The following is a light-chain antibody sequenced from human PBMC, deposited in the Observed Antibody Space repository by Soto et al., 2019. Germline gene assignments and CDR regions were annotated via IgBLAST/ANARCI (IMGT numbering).Light chain of an antibody. CDR3: QHLDSNWP. J-gene: IGKJ1*01. Sequence: DIQMTQSPSTLSASVGDRVSITCRASHNIARWLAWYQQKPGKAPRLLIYDASTLETGVPSRFSGSRSGTEFTLTISSLRPDDFATYFCQHLDSNWPFGQGTKVEI. CDR1: HNIARW. V-gene: IGKV1-5*01. CDR2: DAS.